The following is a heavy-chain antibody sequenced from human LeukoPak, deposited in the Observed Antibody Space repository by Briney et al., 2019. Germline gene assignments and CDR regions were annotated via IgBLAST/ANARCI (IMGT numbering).Heavy chain of an antibody. CDR3: ARGPPWAMVLVD. D-gene: IGHD5-18*01. CDR2: IIPIFGTA. V-gene: IGHV1-69*13. CDR1: GGTFSSYA. J-gene: IGHJ4*02. Sequence: ASVKVSCKASGGTFSSYAISWVRQAPGQGLEWMGGIIPIFGTANYAQKFQGRVTITADESTSTAYMELSSLRSEDTAVYYCARGPPWAMVLVDWGQGTLVTASS.